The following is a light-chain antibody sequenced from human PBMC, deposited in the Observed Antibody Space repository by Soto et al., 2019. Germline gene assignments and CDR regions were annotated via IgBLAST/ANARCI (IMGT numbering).Light chain of an antibody. CDR3: QQYGSSPVT. Sequence: EIVLTQSPGTLSLSPGERATLSCRASQSVSSIYLAWYQQKPGQAPRVLIYGASSGATGIPDRFSGSGSGTDFTLTISRLEPEDFAVFYCQQYGSSPVTFGQGTKVEIK. CDR2: GAS. J-gene: IGKJ1*01. CDR1: QSVSSIY. V-gene: IGKV3-20*01.